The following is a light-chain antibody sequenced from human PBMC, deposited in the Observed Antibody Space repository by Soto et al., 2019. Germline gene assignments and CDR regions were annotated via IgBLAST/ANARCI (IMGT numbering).Light chain of an antibody. CDR3: SSCTSTSTPYV. CDR1: SNDVGGYNY. CDR2: DVS. J-gene: IGLJ1*01. Sequence: QSALTQPASVSGSPGQSITISCGGTSNDVGGYNYVSWYQQQHPDKAPKLLIYDVSNRPSGVSNRFSGSKSGNTASLTISGLQAEDEADYYCSSCTSTSTPYVFGTGTKLTVL. V-gene: IGLV2-14*03.